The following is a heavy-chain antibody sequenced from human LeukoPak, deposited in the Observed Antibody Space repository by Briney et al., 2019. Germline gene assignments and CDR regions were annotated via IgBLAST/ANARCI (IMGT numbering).Heavy chain of an antibody. Sequence: SSETLSLTCAMYGGSFSGYYWSWIRQPPGKGLEWIGEINHSGSTNYNPSLKSRVTMSVDTSKSQFSLKVNSVTAADTAAYYCAYSNYDPTFDYWGQGTLVTVSS. V-gene: IGHV4-34*01. CDR3: AYSNYDPTFDY. D-gene: IGHD4-11*01. CDR1: GGSFSGYY. CDR2: INHSGST. J-gene: IGHJ4*02.